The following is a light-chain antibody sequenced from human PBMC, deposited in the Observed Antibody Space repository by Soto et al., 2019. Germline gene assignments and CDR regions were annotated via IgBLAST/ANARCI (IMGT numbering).Light chain of an antibody. Sequence: EVVLTQSPGTLSLSPREKDTLSFRASQSVSSNYLAWYQHKPGQAPRLLIFGASNRATGIPDRFSGSGSGTDFTLTISRLEPEDFAVYYCQQYGSSPITFGQGTRLEIK. CDR1: QSVSSNY. CDR2: GAS. CDR3: QQYGSSPIT. V-gene: IGKV3-20*01. J-gene: IGKJ5*01.